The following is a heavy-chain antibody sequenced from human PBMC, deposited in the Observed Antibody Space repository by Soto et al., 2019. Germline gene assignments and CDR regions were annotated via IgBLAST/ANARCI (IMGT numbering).Heavy chain of an antibody. CDR2: ISLSGYTI. D-gene: IGHD3-3*02. Sequence: GGSLRLSCAASGFAFSNYEMNWVRQAPGKGLEWVSYISLSGYTIYYADSVKGRFTISRDDAKNSLYLQMDSLRADDTAVYYCARESFSASPNFFDYWGQGTMVTV. CDR1: GFAFSNYE. CDR3: ARESFSASPNFFDY. J-gene: IGHJ4*02. V-gene: IGHV3-48*03.